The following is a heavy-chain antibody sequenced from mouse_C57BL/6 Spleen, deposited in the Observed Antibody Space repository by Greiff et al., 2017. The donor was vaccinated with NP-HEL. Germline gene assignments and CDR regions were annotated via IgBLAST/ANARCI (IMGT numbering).Heavy chain of an antibody. V-gene: IGHV5-6*01. Sequence: VQLQQSGGDLVKPGGSLKLSCAASGFTFSSYGMSWVRQTPDKRLEWVATISSGGSYTYYPDSVKGRFTISRDNAKNTLYLQMSSLKSEDTAMYYCARLIYYGNYENFDYWGQGTTLTVSS. CDR3: ARLIYYGNYENFDY. CDR2: ISSGGSYT. CDR1: GFTFSSYG. J-gene: IGHJ2*01. D-gene: IGHD2-1*01.